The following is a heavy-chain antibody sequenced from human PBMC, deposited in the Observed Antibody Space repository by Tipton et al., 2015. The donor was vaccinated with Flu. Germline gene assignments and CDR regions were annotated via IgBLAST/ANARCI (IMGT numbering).Heavy chain of an antibody. D-gene: IGHD4-11*01. V-gene: IGHV4-34*12. CDR3: ARRDYSNYVSDPKNWFDP. CDR1: GGSVNGYY. CDR2: IIDSGSS. Sequence: TLSLTCAVYGGSVNGYYWSWIRQPPGKGLEWIGEIIDSGSSNYNPSLKSRVTISVDTSKNQFSLRLSSVTAADTAVYYCARRDYSNYVSDPKNWFDPWGQGTLVTVSS. J-gene: IGHJ5*02.